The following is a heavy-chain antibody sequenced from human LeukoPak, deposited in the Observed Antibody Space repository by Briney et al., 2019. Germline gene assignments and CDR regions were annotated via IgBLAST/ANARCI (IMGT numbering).Heavy chain of an antibody. V-gene: IGHV5-51*01. J-gene: IGHJ5*02. CDR3: ARSQVDFWSGLSANWFDP. CDR1: GYSFTSYW. CDR2: IYPGDSDT. Sequence: EXXKISCKGSGYSFTSYWIAWVRQMPGKGLEWMWIIYPGDSDTRYSPSFQVQVTISADKSISTANLQWSSLKASDTGMYYCARSQVDFWSGLSANWFDPWGQGTLVTVSS. D-gene: IGHD3-3*01.